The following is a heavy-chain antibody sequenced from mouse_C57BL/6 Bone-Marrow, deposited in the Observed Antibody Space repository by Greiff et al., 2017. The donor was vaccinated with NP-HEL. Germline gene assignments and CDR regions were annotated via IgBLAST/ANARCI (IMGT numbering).Heavy chain of an antibody. D-gene: IGHD3-1*01. Sequence: VQRVESGPELVKPGASVKISCKASGYAFSSSWMNWVKQRPGKGLEWIGRIYPGDGDTNYNGKFKGKATLTADKSSSTAYMQLSSLTSEDSAVYFCARSGGYFDVWGRGTTVTVSS. CDR1: GYAFSSSW. V-gene: IGHV1-82*01. CDR2: IYPGDGDT. J-gene: IGHJ1*03. CDR3: ARSGGYFDV.